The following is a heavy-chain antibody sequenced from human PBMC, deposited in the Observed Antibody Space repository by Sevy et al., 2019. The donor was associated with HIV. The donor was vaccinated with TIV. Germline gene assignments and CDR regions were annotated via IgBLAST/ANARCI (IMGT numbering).Heavy chain of an antibody. V-gene: IGHV1-2*02. CDR2: INPNSGGT. D-gene: IGHD5-12*01. Sequence: ASVKVSCKASGYTFTGYYMHWVRQAPGQGLEWMEWINPNSGGTNYAQKFQGRVTMTRDTSISTAYMELSRLRSDDTAVYYCARGMATGPYYFDYWGQGTLVTVSS. J-gene: IGHJ4*02. CDR1: GYTFTGYY. CDR3: ARGMATGPYYFDY.